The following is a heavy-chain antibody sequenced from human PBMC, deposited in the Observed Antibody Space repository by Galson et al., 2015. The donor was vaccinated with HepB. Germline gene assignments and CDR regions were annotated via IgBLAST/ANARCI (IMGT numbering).Heavy chain of an antibody. D-gene: IGHD2-2*01. CDR3: ARDGCSSTSCYSVDYYYMDV. Sequence: SLRLSCAASGFTVSSNYMSWVRQAPGKGLEWVSVIYSGGSTYYADSVKGRFTISRDNSKNTLYLQMNSLRAEDTAVYYCARDGCSSTSCYSVDYYYMDVWGKGTTVTVSS. J-gene: IGHJ6*03. CDR2: IYSGGST. CDR1: GFTVSSNY. V-gene: IGHV3-66*01.